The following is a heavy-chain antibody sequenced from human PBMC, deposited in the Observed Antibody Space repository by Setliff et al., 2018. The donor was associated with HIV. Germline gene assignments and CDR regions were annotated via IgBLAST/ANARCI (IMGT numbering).Heavy chain of an antibody. J-gene: IGHJ6*03. CDR3: ARDYRTTDILSSGYMDV. D-gene: IGHD3-9*01. CDR1: GYTLTELS. CDR2: FDPEDDET. Sequence: ASVKVSCKVSGYTLTELSIHWVRQAPGKGLEWMGGFDPEDDETVYAQKFQGRVTMTEDTSTDKAYRELRSLTSEDTAMYYCARDYRTTDILSSGYMDVWGQGTTVTVSS. V-gene: IGHV1-24*01.